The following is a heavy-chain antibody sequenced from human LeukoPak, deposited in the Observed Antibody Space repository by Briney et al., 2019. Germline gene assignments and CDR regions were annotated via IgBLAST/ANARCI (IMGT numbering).Heavy chain of an antibody. CDR3: ARESGTGFDP. Sequence: PSETLSFTCTVSSGSISSKHWGWIRQPAGKGLEWIGHIYTSGRNNYKTSLKSRIIMSVDTSKNQSTQKRRSGTAEDTAEYYCARESGTGFDPWGQRNLVTASS. J-gene: IGHJ5*02. CDR1: SGSISSKH. V-gene: IGHV4-4*07. D-gene: IGHD1-1*01. CDR2: IYTSGRN.